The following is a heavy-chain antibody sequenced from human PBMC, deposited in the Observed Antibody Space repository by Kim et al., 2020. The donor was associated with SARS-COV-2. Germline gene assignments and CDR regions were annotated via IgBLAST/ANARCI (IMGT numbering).Heavy chain of an antibody. V-gene: IGHV3-23*01. D-gene: IGHD3-10*01. J-gene: IGHJ4*03. Sequence: GGSLRLSCEGSGFTFSHYTLTWVRQAPGKGLEWISTISDTGTGTSHYADSVKRCTFTSSDDTRHTLMLLTNLLRADATVLYYSALWVGGHFDYWGHWT. CDR1: GFTFSHYT. CDR2: ISDTGTGT. CDR3: ALWVGGHFDY.